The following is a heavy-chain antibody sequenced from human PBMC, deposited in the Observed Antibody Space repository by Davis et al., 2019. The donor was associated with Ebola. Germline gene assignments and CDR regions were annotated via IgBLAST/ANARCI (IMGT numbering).Heavy chain of an antibody. D-gene: IGHD2-2*01. CDR2: IYYSGST. CDR1: GGSISSSSYY. V-gene: IGHV4-39*07. CDR3: ATTPLLVPAARGGGGLDY. Sequence: MPGGSLRLSCTVSGGSISSSSYYWGWIRQPPGKGLEWIGSIYYSGSTYYNPSLKSRVTISVDTSKNQFSLKLSSVTAADTAVYYCATTPLLVPAARGGGGLDYWGQGTLVTVSS. J-gene: IGHJ4*02.